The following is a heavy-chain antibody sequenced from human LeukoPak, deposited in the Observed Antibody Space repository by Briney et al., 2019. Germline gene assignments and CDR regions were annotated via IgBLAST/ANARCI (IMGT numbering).Heavy chain of an antibody. CDR2: IYYSGST. Sequence: SETLSLTCTVSGGSISSYYWSWIRQPPGKGLEWIGYIYYSGSTNYNPSLKSRVTISVDTSKNQFSLKLSSVTAADTAVYYCAGGTDYCDSSGYSWGQGTLVTVSS. CDR3: AGGTDYCDSSGYS. V-gene: IGHV4-59*01. D-gene: IGHD3-22*01. J-gene: IGHJ5*02. CDR1: GGSISSYY.